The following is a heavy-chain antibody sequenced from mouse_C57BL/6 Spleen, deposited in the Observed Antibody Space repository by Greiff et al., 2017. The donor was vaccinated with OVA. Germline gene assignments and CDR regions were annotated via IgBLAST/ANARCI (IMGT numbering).Heavy chain of an antibody. Sequence: VQLQQSGPELVKPGASVKISCKASGYTFTDYYMNWVKQSHGKSLEWIGDINPNNGGTSYNQKFKGKATLTVDKSSSTAYMELRSLTSEDSAVYYCARGLYGSSPFAYWGQGTLVTVSA. CDR2: INPNNGGT. J-gene: IGHJ3*01. CDR1: GYTFTDYY. D-gene: IGHD1-1*01. CDR3: ARGLYGSSPFAY. V-gene: IGHV1-26*01.